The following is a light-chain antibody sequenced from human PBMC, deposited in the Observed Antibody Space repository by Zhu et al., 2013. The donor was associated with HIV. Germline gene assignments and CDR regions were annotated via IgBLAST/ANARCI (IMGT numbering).Light chain of an antibody. CDR1: PSVLSSSNNKNY. CDR3: QQYNNWPPYT. J-gene: IGKJ2*01. CDR2: WAS. Sequence: DIVMTQSPDSRAVSLGERATINCKSSPSVLSSSNNKNYLAWYQQKPGQPPKLLIYWASTRESGVPDRFSGSGSGTDFSLTISSLQAEDVAVYYCQQYNNWPPYTFGQGTKLDI. V-gene: IGKV4-1*01.